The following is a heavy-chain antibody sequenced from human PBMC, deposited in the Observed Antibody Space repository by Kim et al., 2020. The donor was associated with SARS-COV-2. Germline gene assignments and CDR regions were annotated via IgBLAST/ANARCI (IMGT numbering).Heavy chain of an antibody. Sequence: SRVTISVDTSKNQFSLKLSSGTAADTAVYYCARDFNDYGGNPARPDAFDIWGQGTMVTVSS. J-gene: IGHJ3*02. CDR3: ARDFNDYGGNPARPDAFDI. V-gene: IGHV4-31*02. D-gene: IGHD4-17*01.